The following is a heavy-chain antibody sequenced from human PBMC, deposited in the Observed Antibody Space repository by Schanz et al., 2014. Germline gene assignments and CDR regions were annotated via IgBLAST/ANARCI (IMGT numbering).Heavy chain of an antibody. Sequence: EVQLVESGGGLVQPGGSLRLSCAASGFTFSSYWMSWVRQAPGEGLEWVANIKQDGSEKYYVDSVKGRFTISRDNATNSLYLQMNSLRPEDTAVYYCAKYGGELGVSFEYWGQGTLVTVSS. CDR2: IKQDGSEK. D-gene: IGHD7-27*01. V-gene: IGHV3-7*01. J-gene: IGHJ4*02. CDR1: GFTFSSYW. CDR3: AKYGGELGVSFEY.